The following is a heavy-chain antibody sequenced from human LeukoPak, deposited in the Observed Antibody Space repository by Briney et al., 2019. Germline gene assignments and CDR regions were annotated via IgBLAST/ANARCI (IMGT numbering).Heavy chain of an antibody. CDR3: TTLYYYDSSGLDP. CDR1: GFTFSNAW. Sequence: GGSLRLSCAASGFTFSNAWMSWVRQAPGKGLEWVGRIKSKTDGGTTDYAAPVKGRFTISRDDSKNTLYLQMNSLKTEDTAVYYCTTLYYYDSSGLDPWGQGTLVTVSS. CDR2: IKSKTDGGTT. V-gene: IGHV3-15*01. D-gene: IGHD3-22*01. J-gene: IGHJ5*02.